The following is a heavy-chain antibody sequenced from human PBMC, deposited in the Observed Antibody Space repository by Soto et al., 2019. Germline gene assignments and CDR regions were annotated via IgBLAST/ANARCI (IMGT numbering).Heavy chain of an antibody. Sequence: ASVKVSCKVSGYTLTELSMHWVRQAPGKGLEWMGGFDPEDGETIYAQKFQGRVTMTEDTSTDTAYMELSSLRSEDTAVYYCATKKAGPKNNGMDVGRQGPRFTVS. D-gene: IGHD3-10*01. J-gene: IGHJ6*02. CDR3: ATKKAGPKNNGMDV. CDR2: FDPEDGET. CDR1: GYTLTELS. V-gene: IGHV1-24*01.